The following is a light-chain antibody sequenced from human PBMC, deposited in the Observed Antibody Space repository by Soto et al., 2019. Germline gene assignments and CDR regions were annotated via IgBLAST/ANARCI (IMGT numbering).Light chain of an antibody. V-gene: IGKV1-6*01. CDR2: AAS. CDR1: QGIRND. J-gene: IGKJ5*01. CDR3: QQYDDLPIT. Sequence: AIHMTQSPSSLSSSVGERVTITCRASQGIRNDLGWYQQKPGKAPKLLIYAASSLQSGVPSRFSGSGSGTDFTLTISSLQPEDIATYYCQQYDDLPITFGQGTRLEI.